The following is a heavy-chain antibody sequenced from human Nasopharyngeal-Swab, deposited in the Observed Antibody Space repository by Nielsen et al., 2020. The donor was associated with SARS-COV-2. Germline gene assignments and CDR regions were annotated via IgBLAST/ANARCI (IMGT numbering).Heavy chain of an antibody. J-gene: IGHJ3*02. CDR2: ISSSSSYT. Sequence: GGSLRLSCAASGFTFSDYYMSWIRQAPGKGLEWVSYISSSSSYTNYADSVKGRFTISRDNAKNSIYLQMNSLRAEDTAVYSCRGWLATFDIWGQGTLVTVSS. V-gene: IGHV3-11*06. D-gene: IGHD3-22*01. CDR3: RGWLATFDI. CDR1: GFTFSDYY.